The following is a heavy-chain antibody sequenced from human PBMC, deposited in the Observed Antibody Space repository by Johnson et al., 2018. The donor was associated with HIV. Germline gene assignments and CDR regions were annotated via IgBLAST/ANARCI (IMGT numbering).Heavy chain of an antibody. CDR1: IFTFKNAW. CDR2: IKSKIDGGTT. V-gene: IGHV3-15*01. D-gene: IGHD2-2*01. Sequence: VQLVESGGGLVKPGGSLRLSCAASIFTFKNAWMSWVRQAPGKGLEWVGRIKSKIDGGTTDYAAPVKGRFTISRDDSKNTLYMQMNSLKTEETAVYYCARNGLVPAAKGVAFDIWGQGTMVTVSS. CDR3: ARNGLVPAAKGVAFDI. J-gene: IGHJ3*02.